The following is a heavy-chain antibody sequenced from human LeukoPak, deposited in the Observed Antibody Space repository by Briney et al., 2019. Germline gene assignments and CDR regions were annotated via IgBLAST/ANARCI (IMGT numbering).Heavy chain of an antibody. CDR2: VNPTSGGT. CDR3: ARGDYGSGSHYYGMDV. CDR1: GYTFTSYY. D-gene: IGHD3-10*01. J-gene: IGHJ6*02. V-gene: IGHV1-2*02. Sequence: ASVKVSCKASGYTFTSYYVDWVRQAPGQGLEWMGWVNPTSGGTNYAQKFQGRVTITADESTSTAYMELSSLRSEDTAVYYCARGDYGSGSHYYGMDVWGQGTTVTVSS.